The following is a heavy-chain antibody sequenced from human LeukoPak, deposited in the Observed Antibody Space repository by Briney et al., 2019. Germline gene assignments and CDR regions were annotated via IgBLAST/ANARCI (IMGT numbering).Heavy chain of an antibody. J-gene: IGHJ6*02. Sequence: ASVKVSCKASGYTFTSYDINWVRQATGQGLEWMGWMNPNSGNTGYAQKFQGRVTMTRNTSISTAYMELSSLRSEDTAVYYCARVPVVLRFLEWLPPNHYGMDVWGQGTTVTVSS. CDR2: MNPNSGNT. V-gene: IGHV1-8*01. CDR1: GYTFTSYD. D-gene: IGHD3-3*01. CDR3: ARVPVVLRFLEWLPPNHYGMDV.